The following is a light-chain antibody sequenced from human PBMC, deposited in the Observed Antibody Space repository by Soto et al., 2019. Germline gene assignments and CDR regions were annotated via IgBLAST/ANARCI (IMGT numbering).Light chain of an antibody. V-gene: IGKV3D-15*01. CDR2: EAS. Sequence: EIVMTQSPATLSVPAGERATLSCSASQSVSSNLAWYQQKPGQAPRLLIFEASTGATGIPARFSGSGSGTEFSLTISSLQSEDFAVYYCQQYHVWPLTFGGGTRVEI. CDR1: QSVSSN. CDR3: QQYHVWPLT. J-gene: IGKJ4*01.